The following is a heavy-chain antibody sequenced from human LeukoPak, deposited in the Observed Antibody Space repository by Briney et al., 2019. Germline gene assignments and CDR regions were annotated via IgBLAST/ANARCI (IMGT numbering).Heavy chain of an antibody. D-gene: IGHD3-3*01. V-gene: IGHV1-46*01. J-gene: IGHJ5*02. CDR2: IIPTGGST. CDR3: ARDWGPLRFLEWPPFDP. Sequence: ASVKVSCKASGYPFTNYYMHWVRQAPGQGLEWMGLIIPTGGSTTYAQKFQGRVTMTRDLSTSTVYMEMSSLRSDDTAVYYCARDWGPLRFLEWPPFDPWGQGTLVTVSS. CDR1: GYPFTNYY.